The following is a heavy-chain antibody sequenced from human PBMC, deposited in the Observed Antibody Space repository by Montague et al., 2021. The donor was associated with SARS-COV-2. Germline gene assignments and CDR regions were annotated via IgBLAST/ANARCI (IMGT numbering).Heavy chain of an antibody. CDR3: VRPLWFGDSDYYFDS. CDR1: GFTFRSYW. CDR2: IKPDGTST. V-gene: IGHV3-74*01. D-gene: IGHD3-10*01. J-gene: IGHJ4*02. Sequence: SLRLSCAASGFTFRSYWMHWVRQAPGRGLEWVSRIKPDGTSTYYAASVKGRFTISRDNAKNTLSLQMTNLRADDTAVYFCVRPLWFGDSDYYFDSWGQGTLVTVSS.